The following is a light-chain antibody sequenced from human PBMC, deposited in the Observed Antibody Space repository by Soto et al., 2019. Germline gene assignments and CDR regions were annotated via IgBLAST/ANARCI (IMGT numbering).Light chain of an antibody. J-gene: IGLJ1*01. CDR2: HVT. CDR1: SSDIGHYDY. CDR3: CSLTTSHTYV. V-gene: IGLV2-14*03. Sequence: QSALTQPASVSGSLGQSITISCTGTSSDIGHYDYVSWYQQHPGKAPKLMIYHVTYRPSGVSNRYSGSKSGNSASLTISGLQADDEADYYCCSLTTSHTYVFGSGTKFTVL.